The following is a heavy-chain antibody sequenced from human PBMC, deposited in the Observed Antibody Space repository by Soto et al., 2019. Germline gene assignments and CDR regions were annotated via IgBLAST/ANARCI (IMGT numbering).Heavy chain of an antibody. CDR3: ASHSGPYSSSGFDP. J-gene: IGHJ5*02. Sequence: PSETLSLTCTVSGGSLDSSHYYWGWIRQPPGKGLEWIGSIYYSGTTSYNPSLKSRVTISLDTSKNQSTLKLSSVTAADTGLYWCASHSGPYSSSGFDPWGQGTLVPVSS. V-gene: IGHV4-39*01. CDR1: GGSLDSSHYY. D-gene: IGHD6-13*01. CDR2: IYYSGTT.